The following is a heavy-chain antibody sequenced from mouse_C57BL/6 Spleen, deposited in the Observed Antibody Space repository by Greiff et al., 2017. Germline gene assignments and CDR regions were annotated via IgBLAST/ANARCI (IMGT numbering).Heavy chain of an antibody. V-gene: IGHV1-64*01. J-gene: IGHJ3*01. CDR3: AREDYDYDGAWFAY. CDR2: IHPNSGST. CDR1: GYTFTSYW. Sequence: QVQLKESGAELVKPGASVKLSCKASGYTFTSYWMHWVKQRPGQGLEWIGMIHPNSGSTNYNEKFKSKATLTVDKSSSTAYMQLRRLTSGDSAVYYCAREDYDYDGAWFAYWGQGTLVTVSA. D-gene: IGHD2-4*01.